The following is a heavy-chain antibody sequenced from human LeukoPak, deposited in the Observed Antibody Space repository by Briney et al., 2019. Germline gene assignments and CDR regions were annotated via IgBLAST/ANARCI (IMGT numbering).Heavy chain of an antibody. CDR2: IIPIFGTA. CDR3: ARVDTRGIRYFDWFGVSDY. V-gene: IGHV1-69*05. CDR1: GGTFSSYA. D-gene: IGHD3-9*01. Sequence: SVKVSCKASGGTFSSYAISWVRQAPGQGLEWMGGIIPIFGTANYAQKLQGRVTMTTDTSTSTAYMELRSLRSDDTAVYYCARVDTRGIRYFDWFGVSDYWGQGTLVTVSS. J-gene: IGHJ4*02.